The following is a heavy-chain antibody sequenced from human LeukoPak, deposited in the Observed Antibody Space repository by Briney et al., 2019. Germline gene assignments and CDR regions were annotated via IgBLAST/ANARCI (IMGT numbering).Heavy chain of an antibody. Sequence: PGGSLRLSCTVSGFTVSSNSMSWVRQAPGKGLEWVSFIYSDNTHYSDSVKGRFTISRDNSKNTLYLQMNSLRAEDTAVYYCAKASKLGYCSGGSCYSHYYMDVWGKGTTVTISS. CDR1: GFTVSSNS. J-gene: IGHJ6*03. V-gene: IGHV3-53*01. CDR3: AKASKLGYCSGGSCYSHYYMDV. D-gene: IGHD2-15*01. CDR2: IYSDNT.